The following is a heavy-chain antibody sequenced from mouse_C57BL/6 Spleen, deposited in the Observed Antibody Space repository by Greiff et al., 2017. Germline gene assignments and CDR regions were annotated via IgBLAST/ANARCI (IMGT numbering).Heavy chain of an antibody. V-gene: IGHV3-6*01. J-gene: IGHJ4*01. CDR3: AREGDVRAMDY. D-gene: IGHD3-3*01. CDR2: ISYDGSN. CDR1: GYSITSGYY. Sequence: EVQLVESGPGLVKPSQSLSLTCSVTGYSITSGYYWNWIRQFPGNKLEWMGYISYDGSNNYNPSLKNRISITRDTSKNQFFLKLNSVTTEDTATYYCAREGDVRAMDYWGQGTSVTVSS.